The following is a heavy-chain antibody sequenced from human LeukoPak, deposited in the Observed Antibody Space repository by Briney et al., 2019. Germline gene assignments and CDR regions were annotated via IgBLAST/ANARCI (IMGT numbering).Heavy chain of an antibody. CDR2: IYYTESV. V-gene: IGHV4-59*01. CDR3: ARAWSGWDLDY. CDR1: GGSINNYY. J-gene: IGHJ4*02. D-gene: IGHD6-19*01. Sequence: SETLSLTCTVSGGSINNYYWSWIRQPPGRGLEWIGYIYYTESVNYDPSLKSRVTISVDTSKKQFSLKLSSVTAADTAVYYCARAWSGWDLDYWGQGTLVTVSS.